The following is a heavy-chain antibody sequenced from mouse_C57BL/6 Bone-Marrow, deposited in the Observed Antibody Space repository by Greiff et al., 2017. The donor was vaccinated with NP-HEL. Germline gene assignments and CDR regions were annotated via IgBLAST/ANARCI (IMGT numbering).Heavy chain of an antibody. V-gene: IGHV5-6*02. Sequence: DVKLVESGGDLVKPGGSLKLSCAASGFTFSSYGMSWVRQTPDKRLEWVATISSGGSYTYYPDSVKGRFTLSRDNAKNTLYLPMSSLKSEDTAMYYCARPRDGGFYAMDYWGQGTSVTVSS. J-gene: IGHJ4*01. CDR2: ISSGGSYT. CDR3: ARPRDGGFYAMDY. CDR1: GFTFSSYG.